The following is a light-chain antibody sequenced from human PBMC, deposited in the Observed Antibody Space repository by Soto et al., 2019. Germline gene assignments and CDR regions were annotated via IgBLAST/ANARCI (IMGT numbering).Light chain of an antibody. CDR1: SGSVATSYY. J-gene: IGLJ3*02. CDR2: STN. V-gene: IGLV8-61*01. CDR3: VLYMGLGNWV. Sequence: QAVVTQEPSFSVSPGGTVTLTCGLSSGSVATSYYPSWYQQTPGQAPRTLIYSTNTRSSGVPDRFSGSILGNKAALTITGAHADDESDYHCVLYMGLGNWVFGGGTKLTVL.